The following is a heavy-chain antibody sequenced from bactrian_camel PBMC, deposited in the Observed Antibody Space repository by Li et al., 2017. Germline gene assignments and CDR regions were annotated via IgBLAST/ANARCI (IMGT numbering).Heavy chain of an antibody. CDR2: FDFSGKA. Sequence: HVQLVESGGGSVQAGGSLRVSCAASEHSFGINCMGWFRQAPGKEREAVGSFDFSGKAEYAEFAKGRFTFSKDPVKNTLHLQMNNLKPEDSAMYFCTARRSFTCRAVIGEFRTWGQGTQVTVS. CDR3: TARRSFTCRAVIGEFRT. V-gene: IGHV3S53*01. J-gene: IGHJ4*01. D-gene: IGHD1*01. CDR1: EHSFGINC.